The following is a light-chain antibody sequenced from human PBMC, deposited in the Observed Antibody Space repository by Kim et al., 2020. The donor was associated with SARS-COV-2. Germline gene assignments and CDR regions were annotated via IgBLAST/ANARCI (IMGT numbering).Light chain of an antibody. CDR3: QQYGDSPRWT. J-gene: IGKJ1*01. CDR2: GVS. CDR1: ESVSGNH. V-gene: IGKV3-20*01. Sequence: CPGERATHSCRATESVSGNHLAWYQQKPDQAPRLLIYGVSRRATGIPDRFSGSGSATDFTLTISRLEPEDFAVYYCQQYGDSPRWTFGQGTKLEI.